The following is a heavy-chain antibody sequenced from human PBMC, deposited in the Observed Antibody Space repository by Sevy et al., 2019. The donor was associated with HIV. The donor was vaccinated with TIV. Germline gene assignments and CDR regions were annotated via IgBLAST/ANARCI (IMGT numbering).Heavy chain of an antibody. CDR2: ICYSGST. J-gene: IGHJ5*02. Sequence: SETLSLTCTVSGGSISSSSYYWGWIRQPPGKGLEWIGRICYSGSTYYNPSLKSRVTISIDTSKIQFSLKLSSVTAAATDVYYWARRVTRFLEWFRFDPWGQGTLVTVSS. V-gene: IGHV4-39*01. CDR1: GGSISSSSYY. CDR3: ARRVTRFLEWFRFDP. D-gene: IGHD3-3*01.